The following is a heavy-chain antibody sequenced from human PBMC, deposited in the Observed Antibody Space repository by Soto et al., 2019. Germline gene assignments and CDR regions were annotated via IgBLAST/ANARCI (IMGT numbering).Heavy chain of an antibody. Sequence: GGSLRLSCAASGFTFSSYWMSWVRQAPGKGLEWVANIKHDGSNKYYADSVKDRFTISRDNSKKTLYLQMNSLRADDTAVYYCVAGQYFFDYCGQGTLVTVSS. J-gene: IGHJ4*02. CDR3: VAGQYFFDY. CDR2: IKHDGSNK. V-gene: IGHV3-30*03. CDR1: GFTFSSYW. D-gene: IGHD6-19*01.